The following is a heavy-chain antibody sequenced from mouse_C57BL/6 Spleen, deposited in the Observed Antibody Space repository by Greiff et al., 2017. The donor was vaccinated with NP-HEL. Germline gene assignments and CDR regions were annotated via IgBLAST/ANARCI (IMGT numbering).Heavy chain of an antibody. CDR1: GYTFTSYW. J-gene: IGHJ2*01. CDR3: ARGGASFHYCDY. V-gene: IGHV1-52*01. CDR2: IDPSDSET. Sequence: QVQLQQPGAELVRPGSSVKLSCKASGYTFTSYWMHWVKQRPIQGLEWIGNIDPSDSETHYNQKFKDKATLTVDKSSSTAYMQLSSLTSEDSAVYYGARGGASFHYCDYGGQGTTLTVSS. D-gene: IGHD6-1*01.